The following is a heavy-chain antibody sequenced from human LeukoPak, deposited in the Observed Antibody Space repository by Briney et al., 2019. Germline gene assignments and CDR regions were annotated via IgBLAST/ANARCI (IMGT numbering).Heavy chain of an antibody. V-gene: IGHV1-8*01. CDR3: ARTHYDDTSGASSWFDP. CDR2: MNPNNGNT. D-gene: IGHD3-22*01. Sequence: ASVKVSCKASGYTFTSYDINWVRQATGQGLEWMGWMNPNNGNTGYAQKFQGRVTMTRNTSTGTAYMELSSLRSEDTAVYYCARTHYDDTSGASSWFDPWGQGTLVTVSS. J-gene: IGHJ5*02. CDR1: GYTFTSYD.